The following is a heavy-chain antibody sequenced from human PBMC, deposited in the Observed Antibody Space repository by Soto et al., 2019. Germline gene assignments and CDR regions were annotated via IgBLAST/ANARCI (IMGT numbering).Heavy chain of an antibody. CDR2: IYYSGST. D-gene: IGHD5-12*01. V-gene: IGHV4-31*03. CDR1: GGSISGPYY. Sequence: QVQLQESGPGLMKPSQTLSLTCTVSGGSISGPYYWSWIRQHPGKGLEWIGYIYYSGSTYYNPSLKSRVTMSADTSKNQFSLKLSSVTAADTAVYYCARGGGYSGFASYYFSYWGQGTLVTVSS. CDR3: ARGGGYSGFASYYFSY. J-gene: IGHJ4*02.